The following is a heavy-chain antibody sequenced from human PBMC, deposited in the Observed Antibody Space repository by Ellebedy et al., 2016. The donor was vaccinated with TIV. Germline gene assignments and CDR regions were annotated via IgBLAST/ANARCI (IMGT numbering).Heavy chain of an antibody. D-gene: IGHD4-11*01. Sequence: AESLKISCKISGFTFTNYWIALVRQMPGKRLEWVGIIYPDDSETRVSPSFQGQITISAAKSINTAYLQWSSLKASDTAMYFCARQPYNNYGGYFDYWGQGTLVTVSS. CDR3: ARQPYNNYGGYFDY. J-gene: IGHJ4*02. V-gene: IGHV5-51*01. CDR2: IYPDDSET. CDR1: GFTFTNYW.